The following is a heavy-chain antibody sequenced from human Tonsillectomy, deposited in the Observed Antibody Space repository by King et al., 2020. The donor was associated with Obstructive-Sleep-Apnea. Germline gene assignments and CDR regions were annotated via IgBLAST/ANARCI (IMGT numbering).Heavy chain of an antibody. D-gene: IGHD3-9*01. CDR2: ISYDGTNK. Sequence: QLVQSGGGVVQPGRSLRLSCAASGFIFSNYATHWVRQAPGKGLEWVATISYDGTNKYYADSVKGRCTISRDNSKNTLYLQMNSLRAEDTAVYYCARDQGILTGYFSVGMDVWGQGTTVTVSS. V-gene: IGHV3-30*04. CDR1: GFIFSNYA. CDR3: ARDQGILTGYFSVGMDV. J-gene: IGHJ6*02.